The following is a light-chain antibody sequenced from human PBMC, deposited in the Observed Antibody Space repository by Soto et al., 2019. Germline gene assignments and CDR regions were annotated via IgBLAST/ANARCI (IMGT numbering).Light chain of an antibody. CDR3: SSYTTSSTYV. J-gene: IGLJ1*01. CDR2: GVT. CDR1: SSDVGGYNY. V-gene: IGLV2-14*03. Sequence: QSVLTQPASVSGSPGQSITISCTGTSSDVGGYNYVSCYQQHPGKAPKLIIYGVTNRPSGVSNRFSASKSGNTASLAISGLQAEDEADYYCSSYTTSSTYVFGTGTKVTVL.